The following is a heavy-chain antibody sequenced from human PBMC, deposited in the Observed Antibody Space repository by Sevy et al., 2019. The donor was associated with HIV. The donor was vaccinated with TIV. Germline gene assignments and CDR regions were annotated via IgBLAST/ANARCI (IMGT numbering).Heavy chain of an antibody. CDR1: GFTFIRYN. V-gene: IGHV3-21*06. J-gene: IGHJ4*02. CDR3: ARGPPDGSYDYFDY. D-gene: IGHD1-26*01. Sequence: LGGSLRLSCAASGFTFIRYNMNWVRQAPGKGLEWVPSVSGSSNYIYYAESLKGRFIISRDNAKDTLYLQMNSLRADDTAVYYCARGPPDGSYDYFDYWGQGTLVTVSS. CDR2: VSGSSNYI.